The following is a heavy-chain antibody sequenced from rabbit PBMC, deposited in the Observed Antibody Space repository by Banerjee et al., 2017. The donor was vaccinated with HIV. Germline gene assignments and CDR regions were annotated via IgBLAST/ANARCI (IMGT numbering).Heavy chain of an antibody. Sequence: QEQLEESGGGLVTPGGTLTLTCTASGFIISTYNMGWVRQAPGKGLEWIGDIYTGDDSTYYASWAKGRFTISKTSSTTVTLQMTSLTAADTATYFCARDLGAGYGGIDLNLWGPGTLVTVS. CDR2: IYTGDDST. CDR1: GFIISTYN. J-gene: IGHJ4*01. D-gene: IGHD4-2*01. V-gene: IGHV1S45*01. CDR3: ARDLGAGYGGIDLNL.